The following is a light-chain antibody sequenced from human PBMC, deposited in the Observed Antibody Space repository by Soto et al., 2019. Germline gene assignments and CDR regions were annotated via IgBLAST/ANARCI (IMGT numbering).Light chain of an antibody. CDR3: QQYNNWPQT. Sequence: EIVMTQSPATLSVSPGERATLSCRASQSVSSNLAWYQQKPGQAPRLLIYGASTSATGIPARFSGSGSGTEFTLTISSLQSEDFAVYDCQQYNNWPQTFGGGTKVDIK. CDR2: GAS. J-gene: IGKJ4*01. CDR1: QSVSSN. V-gene: IGKV3-15*01.